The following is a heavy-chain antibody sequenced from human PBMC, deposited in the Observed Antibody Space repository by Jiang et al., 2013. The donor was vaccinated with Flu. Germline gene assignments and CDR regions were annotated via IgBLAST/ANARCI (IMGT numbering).Heavy chain of an antibody. CDR3: ARKAARSGGFDI. D-gene: IGHD6-25*01. J-gene: IGHJ3*02. Sequence: GSGLVKPSETLSLTCALSGYSINSDYYWGWMRQPPGEGLEWIGTIYHTGSTYYNPSLNSRVTISVGTSKNQFSLKLTSVTAADTAVYYCARKAARSGGFDIWGQGTLVTVSS. V-gene: IGHV4-38-2*01. CDR2: IYHTGST. CDR1: GYSINSDYY.